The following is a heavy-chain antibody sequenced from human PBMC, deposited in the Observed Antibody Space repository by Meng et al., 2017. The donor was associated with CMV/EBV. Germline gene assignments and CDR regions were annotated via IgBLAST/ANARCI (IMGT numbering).Heavy chain of an antibody. Sequence: GGSLRLSCEASGFSLSSYAMNWVRQAPGKGLEWVSTISGSGGSTYYADSVKGRFTISRDNAKNSLYLQMNSLIAEDTAVYYCARGPSSYSSSWYRWFDPWGQGTLVTVPS. CDR3: ARGPSSYSSSWYRWFDP. V-gene: IGHV3-21*01. J-gene: IGHJ5*02. CDR1: GFSLSSYA. CDR2: ISGSGGST. D-gene: IGHD6-13*01.